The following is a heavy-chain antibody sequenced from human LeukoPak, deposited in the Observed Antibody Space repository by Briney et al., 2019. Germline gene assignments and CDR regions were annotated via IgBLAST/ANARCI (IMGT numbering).Heavy chain of an antibody. J-gene: IGHJ6*03. CDR3: AREKSIPIFGVVCYYMDV. D-gene: IGHD3-3*01. Sequence: ASVRVSGKASGYTFTAYYMPGGRQAPGQGGEGRRGIHPNSGGTKSAQKLQGRVTMTRDTSISTAYMELSRLRSDDTAVYYCAREKSIPIFGVVCYYMDVWGKGTTVTVSS. CDR1: GYTFTAYY. V-gene: IGHV1-2*02. CDR2: IHPNSGGT.